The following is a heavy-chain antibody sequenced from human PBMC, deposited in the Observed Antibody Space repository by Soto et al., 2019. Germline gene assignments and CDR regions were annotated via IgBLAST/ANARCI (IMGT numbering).Heavy chain of an antibody. J-gene: IGHJ5*02. D-gene: IGHD2-15*01. V-gene: IGHV3-74*01. CDR2: INSDGIST. CDR3: ARDPSYSDP. CDR1: GFTFSSYW. Sequence: PVVSLGLCCAASGFTFSSYWMHWVRQAPGKGLVWVSSINSDGISTRYADAVKGRFTISRDNAKNTLYLQMNSLRAEDTAVYYCARDPSYSDPWGQGTLVTVPQ.